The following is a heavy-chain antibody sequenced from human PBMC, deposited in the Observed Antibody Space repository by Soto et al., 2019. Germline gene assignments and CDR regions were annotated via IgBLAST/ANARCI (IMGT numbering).Heavy chain of an antibody. V-gene: IGHV3-33*01. J-gene: IGHJ4*02. CDR1: GFTFSSYG. CDR3: ARAKLRWFGELSY. D-gene: IGHD3-10*01. CDR2: IWYDGSNK. Sequence: GGSLRLSCAASGFTFSSYGMHWVRQAPGKGLEWVAVIWYDGSNKYYADSVKGRFTISRDNSKNTLYLQMNSLRAEDTAVYYCARAKLRWFGELSYWGQGTLVTVSS.